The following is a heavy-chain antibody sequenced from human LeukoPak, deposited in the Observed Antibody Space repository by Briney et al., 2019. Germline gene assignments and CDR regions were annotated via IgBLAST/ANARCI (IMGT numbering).Heavy chain of an antibody. V-gene: IGHV1-69*05. CDR3: ARDRSGSGYVVY. J-gene: IGHJ4*02. D-gene: IGHD3-22*01. CDR1: GYSFNGYA. CDR2: IVPIFGTP. Sequence: GASVKVSCKTSGYSFNGYAINWVRQAPGRGLEWMGGIVPIFGTPHYAENFQGRVTMTTDTSTSTAYMELRSLRSDDTAVYYCARDRSGSGYVVYWGQGTLVTVSS.